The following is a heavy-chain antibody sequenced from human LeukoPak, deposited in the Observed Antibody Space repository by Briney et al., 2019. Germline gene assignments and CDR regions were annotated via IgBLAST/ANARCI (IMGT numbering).Heavy chain of an antibody. CDR1: GYTFIDFY. J-gene: IGHJ4*02. V-gene: IGHV1-2*02. D-gene: IGHD5-24*01. Sequence: ASVKVSCKTSGYTFIDFYLHWVRQAPGQGLEWLGWLNPKTGDTNHAQKLQGRVTITRDTSISTAYMELTSLRSDDTAVYYCARTNGAYKNGNYFDYWGQGTLVTVSS. CDR3: ARTNGAYKNGNYFDY. CDR2: LNPKTGDT.